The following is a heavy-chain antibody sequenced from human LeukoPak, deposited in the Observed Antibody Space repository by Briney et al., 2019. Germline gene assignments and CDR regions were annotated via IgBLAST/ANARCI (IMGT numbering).Heavy chain of an antibody. CDR2: INPSGGST. D-gene: IGHD6-13*01. Sequence: GASVKVSCKASGYTFTSYYMHWVRQAPGQGLEWMGIINPSGGSTSYAQKFQGRVAMTRDTSTSTVYMELSSLRSEDTAVYYCARGERGSSWSPRYYYYGMDVWGQGTTVTVSS. V-gene: IGHV1-46*01. J-gene: IGHJ6*02. CDR3: ARGERGSSWSPRYYYYGMDV. CDR1: GYTFTSYY.